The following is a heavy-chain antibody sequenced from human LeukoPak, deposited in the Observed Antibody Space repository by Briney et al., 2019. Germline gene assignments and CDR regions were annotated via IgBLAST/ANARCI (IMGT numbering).Heavy chain of an antibody. CDR2: IRSKAYGGTT. J-gene: IGHJ4*02. Sequence: GGSLRLSCAASGFTFNNYAMSWVRQAPGKGLEWVGFIRSKAYGGTTEYAASVKGRFTISRDDSKSIAYLQMNSLKTEDTAVYYCTRQTISGWSGYWGQGTLVTVSS. CDR1: GFTFNNYA. CDR3: TRQTISGWSGY. V-gene: IGHV3-49*04. D-gene: IGHD6-19*01.